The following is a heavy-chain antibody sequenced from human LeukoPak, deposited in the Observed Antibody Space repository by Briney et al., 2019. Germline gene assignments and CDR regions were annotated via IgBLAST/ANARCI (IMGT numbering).Heavy chain of an antibody. CDR3: ARGPIGGPTSPYYFNY. V-gene: IGHV4-59*01. J-gene: IGHJ4*02. Sequence: SETLSLTCTVSGASINSYYWSWIRQPPGKGLEWIGYIYYSGSTNYNPSLKSRVTISVDTSKNQFSLKLSSVTAADTAMYYCARGPIGGPTSPYYFNYGGQKPLFAVS. CDR2: IYYSGST. D-gene: IGHD1-26*01. CDR1: GASINSYY.